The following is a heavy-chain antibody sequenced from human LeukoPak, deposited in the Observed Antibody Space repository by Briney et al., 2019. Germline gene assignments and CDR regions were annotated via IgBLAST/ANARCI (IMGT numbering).Heavy chain of an antibody. CDR1: GYTFTSYG. D-gene: IGHD6-13*01. CDR2: ISAYNGNT. J-gene: IGHJ4*02. V-gene: IGHV1-18*01. Sequence: GASVKVSCKASGYTFTSYGISWVRQAPGQGLEWMGWISAYNGNTNYAQKLQGRVTVTTDTSTSTAYMELRSLRSEDTAVYYCARQGSAAAPDYWGQGTLVTVSS. CDR3: ARQGSAAAPDY.